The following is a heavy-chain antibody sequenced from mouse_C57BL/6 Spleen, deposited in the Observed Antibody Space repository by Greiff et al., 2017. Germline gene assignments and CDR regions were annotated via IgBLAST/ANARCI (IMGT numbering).Heavy chain of an antibody. V-gene: IGHV14-4*01. CDR3: TTGGYGNFIDY. CDR2: IDPENGDT. D-gene: IGHD2-1*01. J-gene: IGHJ2*01. Sequence: EVKLMESGAELVRPGASVKLSCTASGFNIKDDYMHWVKQRPEQGLEWIGWIDPENGDTEYASKFQGKATITADTSSNTAYLQLSSLTSEDTAVYYCTTGGYGNFIDYWGQGTTLTVSS. CDR1: GFNIKDDY.